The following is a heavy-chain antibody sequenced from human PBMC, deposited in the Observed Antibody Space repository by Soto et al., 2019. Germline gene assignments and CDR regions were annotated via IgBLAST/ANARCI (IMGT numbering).Heavy chain of an antibody. D-gene: IGHD6-6*01. J-gene: IGHJ6*01. V-gene: IGHV3-30-3*01. CDR1: GFTFSSYA. CDR2: ISYDGSNK. Sequence: QVQLVESGGGVVQPGRSLRLSCAASGFTFSSYAMHWVRQAPGKGLEWVAVISYDGSNKYYADSVKGRFTISRDNSKNTLYLQMNSLRAEDTAVYYCARDGGSSSSIFYYYYGMDVW. CDR3: ARDGGSSSSIFYYYYGMDV.